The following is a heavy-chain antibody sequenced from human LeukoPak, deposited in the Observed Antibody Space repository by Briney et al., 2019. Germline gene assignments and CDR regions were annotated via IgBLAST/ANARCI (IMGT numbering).Heavy chain of an antibody. Sequence: PSXTLXXTXXXXXXXFXGYYWSWIRQPPGKGLEWIGEINHSGSTNYNPSLKSRVTISVDTSKNQFSLKLSSVTAADTAVYYCARGLYYFDYWGQGTLVTVSS. V-gene: IGHV4-34*01. J-gene: IGHJ4*02. CDR3: ARGLYYFDY. CDR1: XXXFXGYY. CDR2: INHSGST.